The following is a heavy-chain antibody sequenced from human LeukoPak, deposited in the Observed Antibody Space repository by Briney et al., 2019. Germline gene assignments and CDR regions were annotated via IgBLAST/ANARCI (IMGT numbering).Heavy chain of an antibody. CDR1: GFTFSTYN. D-gene: IGHD4-17*01. CDR3: ARADFGDFAFDH. CDR2: ITTSSSTI. J-gene: IGHJ4*02. Sequence: GGSLRLSCAASGFTFSTYNMNWVRQAPGKGLEWVSYITTSSSTIYYADSVKGRFTISRDNSRNTVSLQVRSLRADDTAVYYCARADFGDFAFDHWGRGLLVTVSS. V-gene: IGHV3-48*01.